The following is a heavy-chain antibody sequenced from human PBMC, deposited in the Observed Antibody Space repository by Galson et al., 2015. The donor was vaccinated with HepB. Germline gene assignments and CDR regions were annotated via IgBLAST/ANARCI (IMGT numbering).Heavy chain of an antibody. D-gene: IGHD2-2*01. CDR3: ARLGHEGYHYYGMDV. CDR2: IYPGASET. CDR1: GYSFRNYW. Sequence: QSGAEVNKPGESLKISCKASGYSFRNYWIGWVRQMPGKGLECMGLIYPGASETRYSPSFQGPVTLSADKSTNTAYLQWSSLKASDTAMYYCARLGHEGYHYYGMDVWGQGTTVTVSS. V-gene: IGHV5-51*01. J-gene: IGHJ6*02.